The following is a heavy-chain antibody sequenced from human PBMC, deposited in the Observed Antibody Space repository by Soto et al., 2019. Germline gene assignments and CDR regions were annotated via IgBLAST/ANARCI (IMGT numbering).Heavy chain of an antibody. J-gene: IGHJ6*03. V-gene: IGHV4-34*01. CDR3: ARGLTVTTYNYYYYMDV. D-gene: IGHD4-17*01. Sequence: QVQLQQWGAGLLKPSETLSLTCAVYGGSFSGYYWSWIRQPPGQGLEWIGEINHSGSTNCNPSLKSRVTISVDTAKNQFSLKLSSVTAADKAVYYCARGLTVTTYNYYYYMDVWGKGTTVTVSS. CDR1: GGSFSGYY. CDR2: INHSGST.